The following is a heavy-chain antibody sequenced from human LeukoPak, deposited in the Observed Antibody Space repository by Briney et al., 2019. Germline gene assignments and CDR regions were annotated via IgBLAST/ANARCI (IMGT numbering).Heavy chain of an antibody. J-gene: IGHJ4*02. Sequence: GGSLRLSCAASGFTFSSYWMSWVRQAPGKGLEWVANIKQDGSEKYHVDSVKGRFTISRDNAKNSLYLQMNSLRAEDTAVYYCARDWDSYGTVVGGDYWGQGTLVTVSS. CDR1: GFTFSSYW. CDR3: ARDWDSYGTVVGGDY. V-gene: IGHV3-7*01. CDR2: IKQDGSEK. D-gene: IGHD5-18*01.